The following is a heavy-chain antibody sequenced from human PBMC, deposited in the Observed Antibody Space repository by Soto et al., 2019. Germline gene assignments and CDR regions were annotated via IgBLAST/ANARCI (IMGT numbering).Heavy chain of an antibody. J-gene: IGHJ3*02. CDR3: GRGDYANAFDI. Sequence: SECLCLTCAVSGSSNSGGGYSCNWIRQPPGKGLEWIGNIYHSGSTYYNASLKSRVTISVDRSKNQFSLKLSSVTAADTAVYYCGRGDYANAFDIWGQGTMVT. D-gene: IGHD4-17*01. V-gene: IGHV4-30-2*01. CDR1: GSSNSGGGYS. CDR2: IYHSGST.